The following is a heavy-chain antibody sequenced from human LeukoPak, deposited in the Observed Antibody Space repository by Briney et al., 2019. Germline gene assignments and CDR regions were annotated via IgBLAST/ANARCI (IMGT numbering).Heavy chain of an antibody. V-gene: IGHV4-59*12. CDR2: IYYTGST. Sequence: SETLSLTCSISGGSISNKYWSWIRQPPGKGLEWIGYIYYTGSTNYNPSLKSRVTISLATSRNQFSLKLSSVTAADTAVYYCARERRFGELLWGQGTLVTVSS. J-gene: IGHJ4*02. CDR1: GGSISNKY. D-gene: IGHD3-10*01. CDR3: ARERRFGELL.